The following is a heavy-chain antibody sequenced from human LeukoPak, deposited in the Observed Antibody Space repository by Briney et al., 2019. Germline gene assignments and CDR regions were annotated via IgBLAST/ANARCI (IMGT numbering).Heavy chain of an antibody. CDR3: GRDSPFPIGEYGRGFDH. CDR2: ISSSSSTI. CDR1: GFTFSSYS. Sequence: PGGSLRLSCAASGFTFSSYSMNWVRQAPGKGLEWVSYISSSSSTIYYADSVKGRFTISRDNAKNSLYLQMNSLRAEDTAVYYFGRDSPFPIGEYGRGFDHWGQGTLVHVPS. D-gene: IGHD4-17*01. J-gene: IGHJ4*02. V-gene: IGHV3-48*01.